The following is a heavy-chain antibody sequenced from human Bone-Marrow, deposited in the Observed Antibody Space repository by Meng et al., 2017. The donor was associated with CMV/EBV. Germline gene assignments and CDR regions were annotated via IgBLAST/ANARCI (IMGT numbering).Heavy chain of an antibody. CDR1: GFTFRDHY. J-gene: IGHJ4*02. CDR2: ISTSGSPI. Sequence: GESLKISCVASGFTFRDHYMTWIRQAPRKGLEWVSYISTSGSPIYYADSVKGRFTMSRDNAKSSLYLQMNSLRAEDTAVYYCARRIVGATDWGQGTLVTVSS. CDR3: ARRIVGATD. D-gene: IGHD1-26*01. V-gene: IGHV3-11*01.